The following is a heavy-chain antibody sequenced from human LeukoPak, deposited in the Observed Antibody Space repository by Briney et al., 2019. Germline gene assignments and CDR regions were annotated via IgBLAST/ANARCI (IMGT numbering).Heavy chain of an antibody. Sequence: GGSLRLSCAASGFTFSSYEMNWVRQAPGKGLEWVSYIGSSGTTIDYADSVKGRFTISRDNAKDSLYLQMDSPRADDTAVYYCARDRRLHHWGQGTLVTVSS. J-gene: IGHJ1*01. CDR3: ARDRRLHH. CDR1: GFTFSSYE. V-gene: IGHV3-48*03. CDR2: IGSSGTTI.